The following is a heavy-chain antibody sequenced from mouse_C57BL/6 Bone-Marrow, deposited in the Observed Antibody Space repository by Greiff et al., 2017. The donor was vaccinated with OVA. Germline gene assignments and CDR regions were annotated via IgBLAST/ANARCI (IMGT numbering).Heavy chain of an antibody. J-gene: IGHJ2*01. CDR3: ARPYVRGFDY. CDR2: ISGGGGNT. V-gene: IGHV5-9*01. D-gene: IGHD2-12*01. Sequence: EVMLVESGGGLVKPGGSLKLSCAASGFTFSSYTMSWVRQTPEKRLEWVATISGGGGNTYYPDSVKGRFTISRDNAKNTLYLQMSSLRSEDTALYYCARPYVRGFDYWGQGTTLTVSS. CDR1: GFTFSSYT.